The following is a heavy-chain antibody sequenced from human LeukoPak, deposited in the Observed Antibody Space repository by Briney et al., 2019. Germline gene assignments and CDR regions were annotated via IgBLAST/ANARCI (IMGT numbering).Heavy chain of an antibody. J-gene: IGHJ4*02. D-gene: IGHD1-1*01. Sequence: PGGSLRLSCAASGFTFSSYAMSWVRQAPGKGLEWVSAISGSGGSTYYADSVKGRFTISRDNSKNTLYLQMNSLRAEDTAVYYCAKVSGVNWNDRPPTDEFDYWGQRTLVTVSS. V-gene: IGHV3-23*01. CDR3: AKVSGVNWNDRPPTDEFDY. CDR1: GFTFSSYA. CDR2: ISGSGGST.